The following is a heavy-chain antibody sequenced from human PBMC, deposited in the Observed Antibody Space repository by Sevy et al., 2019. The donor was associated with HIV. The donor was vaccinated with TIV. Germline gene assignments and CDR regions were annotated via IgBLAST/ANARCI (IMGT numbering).Heavy chain of an antibody. J-gene: IGHJ4*02. CDR3: TTDRFHYYGSGSYYNSVDY. CDR2: IKSKTDDGTT. V-gene: IGHV3-15*01. Sequence: GGSLRLSCAASGFTFSNAWMSWVRQAPGKGLEWVGRIKSKTDDGTTDYAAPVKGRFTISRDDSKNTLYLQMNSLKTEDTAVYYCTTDRFHYYGSGSYYNSVDYWGQGTLVTVSS. D-gene: IGHD3-10*01. CDR1: GFTFSNAW.